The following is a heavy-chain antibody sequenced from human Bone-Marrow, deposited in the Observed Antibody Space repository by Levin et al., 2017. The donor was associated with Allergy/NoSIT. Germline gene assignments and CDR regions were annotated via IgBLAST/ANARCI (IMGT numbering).Heavy chain of an antibody. Sequence: ETLSLTCAASGFTFFNYAFHWVRQAPGKRPEYIAGINSHGDSTDYANSVTGRFTISRDNSKNTVYLQMDNLRVEDMGVYYCAATTRGYSSGLDFWGQGTLVTVSS. CDR1: GFTFFNYA. CDR2: INSHGDST. D-gene: IGHD5-18*01. CDR3: AATTRGYSSGLDF. J-gene: IGHJ4*02. V-gene: IGHV3-64*01.